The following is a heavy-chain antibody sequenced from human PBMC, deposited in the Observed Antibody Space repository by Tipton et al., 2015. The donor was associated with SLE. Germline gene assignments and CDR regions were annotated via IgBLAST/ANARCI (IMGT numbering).Heavy chain of an antibody. D-gene: IGHD2-15*01. Sequence: GLVKPSETLSLTCTVSGTSIDSHYWAWIRQSPGKGLEWIGYLYYSGSTNYNSSLKSRVTITVDTSKAQFSLRLTSVTAADTAVYFCARVVAVGATHYYDMCVWGQGP. J-gene: IGHJ6*02. CDR1: GTSIDSHY. V-gene: IGHV4-59*11. CDR3: ARVVAVGATHYYDMCV. CDR2: LYYSGST.